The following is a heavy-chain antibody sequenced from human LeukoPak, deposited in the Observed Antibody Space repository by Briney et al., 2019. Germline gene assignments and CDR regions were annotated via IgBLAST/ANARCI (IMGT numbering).Heavy chain of an antibody. CDR1: GFTFSLYN. Sequence: GGSLRLSCAGSGFTFSLYNMHWVRQAPGKGLEWVALISFGGSPKYYADSVKGWFIISRDISKNTMFLQMYSLRAEDTAVYYCAKGAAAGKVDWFDPWGQGTLVTVSS. J-gene: IGHJ5*02. CDR2: ISFGGSPK. CDR3: AKGAAAGKVDWFDP. D-gene: IGHD6-13*01. V-gene: IGHV3-30*04.